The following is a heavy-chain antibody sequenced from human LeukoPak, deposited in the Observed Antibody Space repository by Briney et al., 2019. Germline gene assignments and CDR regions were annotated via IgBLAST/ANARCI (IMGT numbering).Heavy chain of an antibody. V-gene: IGHV1-18*01. CDR2: TSAYNGNT. D-gene: IGHD2-2*01. CDR3: AKDGEYQLLSLNNYGDRNWFDP. Sequence: GASVKVSCKASGYTFTNYGLSWVRQAPGQGLQWVGWTSAYNGNTNYAQKLQDRVTLTMDRSTSTAYMELRSLRSDDTAVYYCAKDGEYQLLSLNNYGDRNWFDPWGQGTLVTVSS. CDR1: GYTFTNYG. J-gene: IGHJ5*02.